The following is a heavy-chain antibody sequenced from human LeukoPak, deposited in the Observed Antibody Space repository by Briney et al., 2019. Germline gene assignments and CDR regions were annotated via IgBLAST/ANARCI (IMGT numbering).Heavy chain of an antibody. Sequence: PSETLSLTCAVYGGSFSGYYWSWIRQPPGKGLEWIGEIYHSGSTNYNPSLKSRVTISVDTSKNQFSLKLSSVTAAHPAVYYCARRSGVSCSGRSSNQLAYCGQRTLVTASS. V-gene: IGHV4-34*01. CDR3: ARRSGVSCSGRSSNQLAY. D-gene: IGHD2-15*01. J-gene: IGHJ4*02. CDR2: IYHSGST. CDR1: GGSFSGYY.